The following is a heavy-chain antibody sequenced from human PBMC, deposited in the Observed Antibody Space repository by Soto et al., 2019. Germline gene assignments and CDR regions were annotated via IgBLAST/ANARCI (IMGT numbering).Heavy chain of an antibody. D-gene: IGHD3-10*01. CDR2: IYYSGST. CDR1: GGSISSSSYY. V-gene: IGHV4-39*01. J-gene: IGHJ3*02. Sequence: SETLSLTCTVSGGSISSSSYYWGWIRQPPGKGLEWIGSIYYSGSTYYNPSLKSRVTISVDTSKNQFSLKLSSVTAADTAVYYCARPPLSLGSAAQDAFDIWGQGTMVTVSS. CDR3: ARPPLSLGSAAQDAFDI.